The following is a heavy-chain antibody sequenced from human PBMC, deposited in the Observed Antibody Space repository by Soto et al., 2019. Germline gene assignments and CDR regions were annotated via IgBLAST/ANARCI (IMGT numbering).Heavy chain of an antibody. CDR2: VSSDGSST. CDR3: ARGQPNYSAFDS. V-gene: IGHV3-74*01. Sequence: EVQLVESGGGLVQPGESLRLSCAASGFTFSSYWMHWIRQAPGKGLVWVSRVSSDGSSTVYANSVKGRLTISRDNAQNTLYLQMNSLRDEDTAMYYCARGQPNYSAFDSWGQGTLVTVSS. D-gene: IGHD4-4*01. CDR1: GFTFSSYW. J-gene: IGHJ4*02.